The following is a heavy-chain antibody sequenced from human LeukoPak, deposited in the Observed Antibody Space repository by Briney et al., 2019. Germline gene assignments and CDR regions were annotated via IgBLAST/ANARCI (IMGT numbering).Heavy chain of an antibody. Sequence: PGGSLRLSCAASGFTFSSYSMNWVRQAPGKGLEWVSSISSSSSYIYYADSVKGRFTISRDNAKNSLYLQMNSLRAEDTAVYYCASQYYDILTGYPSDYWGQGTLVTVSS. CDR2: ISSSSSYI. CDR3: ASQYYDILTGYPSDY. D-gene: IGHD3-9*01. J-gene: IGHJ4*02. V-gene: IGHV3-21*01. CDR1: GFTFSSYS.